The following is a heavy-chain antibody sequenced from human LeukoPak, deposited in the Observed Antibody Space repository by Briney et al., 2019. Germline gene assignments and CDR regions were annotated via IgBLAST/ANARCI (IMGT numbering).Heavy chain of an antibody. CDR1: GGSISSYY. CDR3: ASALSRDTAMGDDAFDI. Sequence: SETLSLTCTVSGGSISSYYWGWIRQPPGKGLEWIGSIYYSGSTYYNPSLKSRVTISVDTSKNQFSLKLSSVTAADTAVYYCASALSRDTAMGDDAFDIWGQGTMVTVSS. D-gene: IGHD5-18*01. V-gene: IGHV4-39*01. J-gene: IGHJ3*02. CDR2: IYYSGST.